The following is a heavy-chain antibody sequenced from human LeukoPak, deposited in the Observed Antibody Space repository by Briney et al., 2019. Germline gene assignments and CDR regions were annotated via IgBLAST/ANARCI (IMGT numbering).Heavy chain of an antibody. Sequence: SETLSLTCTVSGGSISSYYWSWIRQPPGKGLEWIGYIYYSGSTNYNPSLKSRVTISVDTSKNQLSLKMRSVTAADTAVYYCARVGYSGYDWDPDYYYYYMDVWGKGTTVTVSS. D-gene: IGHD5-12*01. CDR2: IYYSGST. CDR3: ARVGYSGYDWDPDYYYYYMDV. CDR1: GGSISSYY. V-gene: IGHV4-59*01. J-gene: IGHJ6*03.